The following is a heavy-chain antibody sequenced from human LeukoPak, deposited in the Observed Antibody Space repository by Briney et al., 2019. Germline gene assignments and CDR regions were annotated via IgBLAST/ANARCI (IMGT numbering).Heavy chain of an antibody. J-gene: IGHJ4*02. CDR2: ISNDGNNK. CDR1: GFIFSSYA. D-gene: IGHD3-9*01. V-gene: IGHV3-30-3*01. CDR3: ARSSSLPHYDILTPGAEIDS. Sequence: PGRSLRLSCAASGFIFSSYAMHWVRQAPGKGLEWVAVISNDGNNKYYADSVKGRFTISRDNSKNTLYLQMNSLRAEDTAVYYCARSSSLPHYDILTPGAEIDSWGQGTLVTVSS.